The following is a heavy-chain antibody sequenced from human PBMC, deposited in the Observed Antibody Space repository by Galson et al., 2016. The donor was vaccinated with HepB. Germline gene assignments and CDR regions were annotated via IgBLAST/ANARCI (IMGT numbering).Heavy chain of an antibody. CDR2: IYSGGIT. D-gene: IGHD1-26*01. J-gene: IGHJ4*02. V-gene: IGHV3-66*04. CDR3: ARHEAWEPDY. CDR1: AFTVSGTY. Sequence: SLRLSCAASAFTVSGTYMTWVRQSPGKGLEWVSLIYSGGITYYADSVKGRFSISRDISKNLLYLQMNSLRAEDTAMYYCARHEAWEPDYWGQGTLVTVSS.